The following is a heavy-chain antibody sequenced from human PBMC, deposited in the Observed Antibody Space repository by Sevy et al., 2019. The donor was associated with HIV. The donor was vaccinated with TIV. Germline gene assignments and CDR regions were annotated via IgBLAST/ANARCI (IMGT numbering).Heavy chain of an antibody. Sequence: ASVKVSCKISGYTLREFPIHWVRQAPEKGLEWMGGFDENGEALYAQKFQGGVTLTEDTSIDTAYMELSSLRSEDSAMYYCATDIIVGRAYWGQGTRVTVSS. CDR1: GYTLREFP. CDR3: ATDIIVGRAY. D-gene: IGHD3-10*01. V-gene: IGHV1-24*01. J-gene: IGHJ4*02. CDR2: FDENGEA.